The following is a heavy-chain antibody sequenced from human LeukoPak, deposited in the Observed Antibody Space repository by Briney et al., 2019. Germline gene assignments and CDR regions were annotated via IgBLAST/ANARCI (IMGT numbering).Heavy chain of an antibody. CDR1: GGSISSISNY. CDR2: VSYSGST. CDR3: ARLTPYSGSPLDDY. Sequence: SETLSLTCTVSGGSISSISNYWGWIRQPPGKGLEYIGSVSYSGSTYYNPSLKSRVTMSADTSKNQFSLKLSSVTAADTAVYYCARLTPYSGSPLDDYWGQGTLVTVSP. J-gene: IGHJ4*02. V-gene: IGHV4-39*01. D-gene: IGHD1-26*01.